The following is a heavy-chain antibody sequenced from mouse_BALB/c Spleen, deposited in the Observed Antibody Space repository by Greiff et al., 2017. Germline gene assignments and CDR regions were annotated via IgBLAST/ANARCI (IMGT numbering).Heavy chain of an antibody. CDR3: ARGLYDYGYFDV. CDR2: ISYSGST. CDR1: GYSITSDYA. J-gene: IGHJ1*01. V-gene: IGHV3-2*02. D-gene: IGHD2-3*01. Sequence: VQLKQSGPGLVKPSQSLPLTCTVTGYSITSDYAWNWIRQFPGNKLEWMGYISYSGSTSYNPSLKSRISITRDTSKNQFFLQLNSVTTEDTATYYCARGLYDYGYFDVWGAGTTVTVSS.